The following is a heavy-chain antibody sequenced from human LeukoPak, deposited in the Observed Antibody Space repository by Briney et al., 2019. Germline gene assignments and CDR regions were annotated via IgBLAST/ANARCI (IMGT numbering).Heavy chain of an antibody. CDR2: FDPEDGET. Sequence: EASVKVSCKVSGYTLTELSMHWVRQAPGKGLEWMGGFDPEDGETIYAQKFQGRVTMTEDTSTDTAYMELSSLRSEDTAVYYCATDLAAAGTRWFDPWGQGTLVTVSS. CDR1: GYTLTELS. D-gene: IGHD6-13*01. CDR3: ATDLAAAGTRWFDP. V-gene: IGHV1-24*01. J-gene: IGHJ5*02.